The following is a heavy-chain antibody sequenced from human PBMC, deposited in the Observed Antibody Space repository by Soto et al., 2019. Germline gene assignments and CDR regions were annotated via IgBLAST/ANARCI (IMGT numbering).Heavy chain of an antibody. CDR1: GFTFSSYG. Sequence: PGGSLRLSCAASGFTFSSYGMHWVRQAPGKGLEWVAVISYDGSNKYYADSVKGRFTISRDNSKNTLYLQMNSLRAEDTAVYYCAKDPRNSKRGYYYYYGMDVWGQGTTVTVSS. D-gene: IGHD4-4*01. CDR3: AKDPRNSKRGYYYYYGMDV. CDR2: ISYDGSNK. J-gene: IGHJ6*02. V-gene: IGHV3-30*18.